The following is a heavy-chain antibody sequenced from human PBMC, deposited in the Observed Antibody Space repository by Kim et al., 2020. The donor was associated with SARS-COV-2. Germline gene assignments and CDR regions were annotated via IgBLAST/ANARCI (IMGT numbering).Heavy chain of an antibody. D-gene: IGHD3-10*01. CDR2: INHSGST. CDR3: AGSQDVDSGRYGGMDV. CDR1: GGSFNDYY. V-gene: IGHV4-34*01. J-gene: IGHJ6*02. Sequence: SETLSLTCAVYGGSFNDYYWSWIRQPPGKGLEWIGEINHSGSTNYNPSLRSRVIISVDTSKNHFSLKLSSVTAADTAVYYCAGSQDVDSGRYGGMDVWG.